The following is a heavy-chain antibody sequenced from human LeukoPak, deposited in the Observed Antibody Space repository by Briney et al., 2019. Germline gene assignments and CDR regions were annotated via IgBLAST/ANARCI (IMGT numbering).Heavy chain of an antibody. Sequence: PGGSLRLSCAASGFTFSSYEMNWVRQAPGKGREWVSYISSSGSTIYYADSVKGRFTISRDNAKNSLYLQMNSLRAEDTAVYYCARVVPAATGGYFDYWGQGTLVTVSS. D-gene: IGHD2-2*01. CDR1: GFTFSSYE. CDR2: ISSSGSTI. CDR3: ARVVPAATGGYFDY. V-gene: IGHV3-48*03. J-gene: IGHJ4*02.